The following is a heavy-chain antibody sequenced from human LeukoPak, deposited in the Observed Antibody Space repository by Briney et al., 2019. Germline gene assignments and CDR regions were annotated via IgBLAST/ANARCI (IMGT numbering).Heavy chain of an antibody. J-gene: IGHJ6*03. CDR2: IYSGGST. V-gene: IGHV3-66*02. D-gene: IGHD6-13*01. Sequence: PGGSLRLSCAASGFTFSSNYMSWVRQAPGKGLEWVAVIYSGGSTYYADSVKGRFTISRDNSKNTLYLQMNSLRAEDTAVYYCARLSSPGSMDVWGKGTTVTVSS. CDR3: ARLSSPGSMDV. CDR1: GFTFSSNY.